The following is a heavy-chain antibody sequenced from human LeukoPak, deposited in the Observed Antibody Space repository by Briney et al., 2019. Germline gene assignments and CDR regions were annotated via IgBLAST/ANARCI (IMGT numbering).Heavy chain of an antibody. D-gene: IGHD6-6*01. CDR2: INHSGST. J-gene: IGHJ4*02. CDR3: ARGGRRARYYFDY. CDR1: GGSFSGYY. Sequence: SETLSLTCAVYGGSFSGYYWSWIRQLPGKGLEWIGEINHSGSTNYNPSLKSRVTISVDTSKNQFSLKLSSVTAADTAVYYCARGGRRARYYFDYWGQGTLVTVSS. V-gene: IGHV4-34*01.